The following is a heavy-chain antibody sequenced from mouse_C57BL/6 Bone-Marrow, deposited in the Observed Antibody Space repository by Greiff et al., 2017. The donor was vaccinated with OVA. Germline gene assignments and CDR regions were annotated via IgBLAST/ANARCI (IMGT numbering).Heavy chain of an antibody. J-gene: IGHJ2*01. CDR1: GYTFTDYE. D-gene: IGHD2-5*01. V-gene: IGHV1-15*01. CDR3: TRRYSNSYYFYY. Sequence: QVHVKQSGAELVRPGASVTLSCKASGYTFTDYEMHWVKQTPVHGLEWIGAIDPETGGTAYNQKFKGKAILTADKSSSTAYMELRSLTSEDSAVYYCTRRYSNSYYFYYWGQGTTLTVSS. CDR2: IDPETGGT.